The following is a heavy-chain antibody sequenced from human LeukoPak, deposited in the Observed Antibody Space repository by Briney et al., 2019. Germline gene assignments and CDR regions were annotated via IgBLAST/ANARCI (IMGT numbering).Heavy chain of an antibody. CDR3: ATSGANNWFDP. D-gene: IGHD3-10*01. CDR1: GGSISSYY. J-gene: IGHJ5*02. Sequence: SETLSLTCTVSGGSISSYYWICLRQPAGKGLEWIGRIYTSGSTNYNPSLKSRVTMSVDTSKNQFSLKLSSVTAADTAVYYCATSGANNWFDPWGQGTLVTVSS. CDR2: IYTSGST. V-gene: IGHV4-4*07.